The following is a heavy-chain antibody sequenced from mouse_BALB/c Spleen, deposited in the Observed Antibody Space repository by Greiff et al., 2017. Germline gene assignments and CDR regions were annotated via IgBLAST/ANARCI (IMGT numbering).Heavy chain of an antibody. CDR1: GYTFTSYW. CDR2: INPSTGYT. CDR3: ARAGITTVVAEGAMDY. D-gene: IGHD1-1*01. V-gene: IGHV1-7*01. Sequence: VQLQQSGAELAKPGASVKMSCKASGYTFTSYWMHWVKQRPGQGLEWIGYINPSTGYTEYNQKFKDKATLTADKSSSTAYMQLSSLTSEDSAVYYCARAGITTVVAEGAMDYWGQGTSVTVSS. J-gene: IGHJ4*01.